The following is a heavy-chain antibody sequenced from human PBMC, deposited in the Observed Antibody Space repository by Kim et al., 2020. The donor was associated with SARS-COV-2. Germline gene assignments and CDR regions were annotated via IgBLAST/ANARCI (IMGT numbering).Heavy chain of an antibody. V-gene: IGHV1-18*04. Sequence: ASVKVSCKASGYTFNSYGISWVRQAPGQGLEWMGWISAYNGNANYAQNFQGRVTMTIDTSTTTGYMELRSLTSDDTAVYYCARADHWGMVFAYWGQGTQVAVSS. J-gene: IGHJ4*02. CDR2: ISAYNGNA. CDR3: ARADHWGMVFAY. CDR1: GYTFNSYG. D-gene: IGHD7-27*01.